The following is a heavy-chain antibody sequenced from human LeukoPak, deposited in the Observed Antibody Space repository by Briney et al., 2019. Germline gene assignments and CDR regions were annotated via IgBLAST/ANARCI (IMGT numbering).Heavy chain of an antibody. CDR2: IYSSGDT. V-gene: IGHV3-53*01. D-gene: IGHD3-10*01. J-gene: IGHJ4*02. CDR3: ATSYYFGSGSYGYHDY. CDR1: GFTVSSKY. Sequence: PGGSLRLSCAASGFTVSSKYMSWVRQTPGKGLQWVALIYSSGDTYTADSVKGRFTISRDNSENTLYLQMDSLRAEDTAVYYCATSYYFGSGSYGYHDYWGQGTLVTVSS.